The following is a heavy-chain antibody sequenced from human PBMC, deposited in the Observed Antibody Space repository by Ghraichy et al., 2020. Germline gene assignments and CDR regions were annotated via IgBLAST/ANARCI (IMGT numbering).Heavy chain of an antibody. J-gene: IGHJ6*02. CDR3: ARGVGAVAGHYYHGLDV. Sequence: GESLKISCAASGFTFSSYSMNWVRQAPGKGLEWISFVSSSSNAIYYADSVKGRFTISRDNAKNSLFLQMNNLRADDTALYFCARGVGAVAGHYYHGLDVWGQGTTVTVSS. V-gene: IGHV3-48*04. CDR2: VSSSSNAI. D-gene: IGHD6-19*01. CDR1: GFTFSSYS.